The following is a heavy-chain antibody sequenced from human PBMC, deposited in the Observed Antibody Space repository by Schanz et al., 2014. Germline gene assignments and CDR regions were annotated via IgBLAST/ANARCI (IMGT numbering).Heavy chain of an antibody. V-gene: IGHV1-18*01. Sequence: QVQLVQSGAEVKKPGASVRVSCKASGYTFTTYAMSWVRQAPGQGLEWVGWISVYTGNTKYGQKVQGRVTMTADTSTNTAYMELRSLRSDDTAVYYCAKAKYDILTGSYSRLDPWGQGTLVTVSS. D-gene: IGHD3-9*01. CDR3: AKAKYDILTGSYSRLDP. CDR1: GYTFTTYA. J-gene: IGHJ5*02. CDR2: ISVYTGNT.